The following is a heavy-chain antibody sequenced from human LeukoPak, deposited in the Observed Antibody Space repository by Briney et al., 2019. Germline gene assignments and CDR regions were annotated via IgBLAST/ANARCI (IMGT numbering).Heavy chain of an antibody. CDR3: AKGRDGYYFFPQY. D-gene: IGHD3-22*01. Sequence: KPSETLSLTCTVSGGSISSRSFFWGWIRQSPGKGLEWIGTIYYGGTTYSNPSLRSRVSMSLDTSKNQFSLRLTSVTAADAAMYYCAKGRDGYYFFPQYWGQGTLLTVSS. CDR1: GGSISSRSFF. V-gene: IGHV4-39*07. CDR2: IYYGGTT. J-gene: IGHJ4*02.